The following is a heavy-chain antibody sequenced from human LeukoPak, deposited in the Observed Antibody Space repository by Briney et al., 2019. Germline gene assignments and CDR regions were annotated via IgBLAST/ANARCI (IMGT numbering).Heavy chain of an antibody. J-gene: IGHJ4*02. CDR1: GFDFGGFE. CDR3: TRGVHVEVVTAPFEY. V-gene: IGHV3-48*03. CDR2: ISSSGTYT. Sequence: GGSLRLSCAPSGFDFGGFEMNWVRQAPGQGLEWLSYISSSGTYTYYADSVKGRFTISRDNAKNFLYLQMNSLRAEDTAVYYCTRGVHVEVVTAPFEYWGRGTLVTVSS. D-gene: IGHD2-21*02.